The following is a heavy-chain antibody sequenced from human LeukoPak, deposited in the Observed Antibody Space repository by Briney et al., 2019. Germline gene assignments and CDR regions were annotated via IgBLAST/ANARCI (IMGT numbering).Heavy chain of an antibody. CDR3: ARTLYYDILTGYYYYFDY. J-gene: IGHJ4*02. D-gene: IGHD3-9*01. Sequence: ASVKVSCKASGATFNDYALNWVRQAPGQGLEWMGWISAYNGNTNYAQKLQGRVTMTTDTSTSTAYMELRSLRSDDTAVYYCARTLYYDILTGYYYYFDYWGQGTLVTVSS. CDR1: GATFNDYA. CDR2: ISAYNGNT. V-gene: IGHV1-18*01.